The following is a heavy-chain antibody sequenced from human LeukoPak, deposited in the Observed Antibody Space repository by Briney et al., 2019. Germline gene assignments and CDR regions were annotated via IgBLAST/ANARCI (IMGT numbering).Heavy chain of an antibody. V-gene: IGHV3-48*04. Sequence: GGSLRLSCAASGFTFSSYGMLWVRRAPGKGGVWVSYISSSGSTIYYADSVKGRFTISRDNAKNSLYLQRNSLRAEDTAVYYCARAEAAAGLDYWGQGALVTVSS. CDR1: GFTFSSYG. J-gene: IGHJ4*02. D-gene: IGHD6-13*01. CDR3: ARAEAAAGLDY. CDR2: ISSSGSTI.